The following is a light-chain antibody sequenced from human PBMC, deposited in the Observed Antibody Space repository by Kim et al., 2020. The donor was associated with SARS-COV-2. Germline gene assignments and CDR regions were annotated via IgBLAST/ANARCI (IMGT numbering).Light chain of an antibody. Sequence: PPGERATLSCRASQNVGGYLAWYQQKPGQAPRLLMHGASSRATGVPGRFTGSGSGTDFTLTIDSLEPEDFAIYFCQQRNDWPPLTFGGVTKVDIK. CDR2: GAS. J-gene: IGKJ4*01. CDR3: QQRNDWPPLT. CDR1: QNVGGY. V-gene: IGKV3-11*01.